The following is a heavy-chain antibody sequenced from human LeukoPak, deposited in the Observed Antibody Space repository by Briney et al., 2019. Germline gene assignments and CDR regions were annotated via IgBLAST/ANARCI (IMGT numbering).Heavy chain of an antibody. CDR3: ARWDYDFWSGDAFDI. Sequence: SETLSLTCTVSGGSISSYYWSRIRQPPGKGLEWIGYIYYSGSTNYNPSLKSRVTISVDTSKNQFSLKLSSVTAADTAVYYCARWDYDFWSGDAFDIWGQGTMVTVSS. CDR2: IYYSGST. CDR1: GGSISSYY. V-gene: IGHV4-59*01. J-gene: IGHJ3*02. D-gene: IGHD3-3*01.